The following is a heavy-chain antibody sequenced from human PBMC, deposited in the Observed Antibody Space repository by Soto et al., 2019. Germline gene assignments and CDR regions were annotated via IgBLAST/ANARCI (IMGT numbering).Heavy chain of an antibody. D-gene: IGHD3-22*01. CDR3: ARDYDSSGYPRYYVDY. CDR1: GFTFSSYG. J-gene: IGHJ4*02. CDR2: IWYDGSNK. V-gene: IGHV3-33*01. Sequence: QVQLVESGGGVVQPGRSLRLSCAASGFTFSSYGMHWVRQAPGKGLEWVAVIWYDGSNKYYADSVKGRFTISRDNSKNTLYLQMNSLRAEDTAVYYCARDYDSSGYPRYYVDYWGQGTLVTVSS.